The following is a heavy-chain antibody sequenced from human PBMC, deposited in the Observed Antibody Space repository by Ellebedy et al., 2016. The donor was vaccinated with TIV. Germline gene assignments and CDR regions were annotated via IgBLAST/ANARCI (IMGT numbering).Heavy chain of an antibody. CDR2: MNPNSGNT. J-gene: IGHJ6*02. V-gene: IGHV1-8*01. Sequence: AASVKVSCKASGYNFTSYDINWVRQATGQGLEWMGWMNPNSGNTGYAQKFQDRVTIIADKSTSTAFMELSSLRSEDTAVYYCARTHTAMLEYNYGMDVWGQGTTVTVSS. CDR3: ARTHTAMLEYNYGMDV. D-gene: IGHD5-18*01. CDR1: GYNFTSYD.